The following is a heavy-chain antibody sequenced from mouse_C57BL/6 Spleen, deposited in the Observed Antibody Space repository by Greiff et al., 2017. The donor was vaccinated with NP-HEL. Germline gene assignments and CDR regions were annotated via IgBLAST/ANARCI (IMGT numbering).Heavy chain of an antibody. D-gene: IGHD2-3*01. CDR1: GFTFSSYA. J-gene: IGHJ3*01. CDR2: ISDGGSYT. V-gene: IGHV5-4*03. Sequence: EVKLVESGGGLVKPGGSLKLSCAASGFTFSSYAMSWARQTPEKRLEWVATISDGGSYTYYPDNVKGRFTISRDNAKNNLYLQMSHLKSEDTAMYYCATSDGYLFAYWGQGTLVTVSA. CDR3: ATSDGYLFAY.